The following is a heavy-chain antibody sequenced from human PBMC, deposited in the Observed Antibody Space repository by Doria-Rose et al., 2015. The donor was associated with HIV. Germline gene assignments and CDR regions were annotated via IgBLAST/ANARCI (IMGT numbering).Heavy chain of an antibody. V-gene: IGHV4-59*01. CDR3: ARVLSGTYDY. J-gene: IGHJ4*02. D-gene: IGHD1-26*01. CDR1: GGSISHYY. CDR2: IFYTGST. Sequence: QVQLQESGPGLVKPSETLSLTCSVSGGSISHYYWSWIRQPPGKGLEYLGDIFYTGSTNYSPSLKSRVSISIDTSKNKFSLRLSSVTAADTAVYHCARVLSGTYDYWGQGTLVTVSS.